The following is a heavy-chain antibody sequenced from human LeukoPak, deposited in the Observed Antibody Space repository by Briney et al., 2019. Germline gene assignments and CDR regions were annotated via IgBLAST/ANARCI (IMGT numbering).Heavy chain of an antibody. D-gene: IGHD4-17*01. J-gene: IGHJ4*02. CDR1: GGSFSGYY. V-gene: IGHV4-34*01. CDR2: INHSGST. Sequence: SETLSLTCAVYGGSFSGYYRSWIRQPPGKGLEWIGEINHSGSTNYNPSLKSRVTISVDTSKNQFSLKLSSVTAADTAVYYCARGRPHGDLGYWGQGTLVTVSS. CDR3: ARGRPHGDLGY.